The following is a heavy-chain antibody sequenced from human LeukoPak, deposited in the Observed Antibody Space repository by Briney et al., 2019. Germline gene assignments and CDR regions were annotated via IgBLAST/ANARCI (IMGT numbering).Heavy chain of an antibody. Sequence: ASVKVSCKASGYTFTGYYMHWVRQAPGQGLEWMGWINPNSGGTNYARKFQGRVTMTRDTSISTAYMELSRLRSDDTAVYYCARDDEDYDSSGYHMLGYWGQGTLVTVSS. V-gene: IGHV1-2*02. J-gene: IGHJ4*02. CDR3: ARDDEDYDSSGYHMLGY. CDR2: INPNSGGT. CDR1: GYTFTGYY. D-gene: IGHD3-22*01.